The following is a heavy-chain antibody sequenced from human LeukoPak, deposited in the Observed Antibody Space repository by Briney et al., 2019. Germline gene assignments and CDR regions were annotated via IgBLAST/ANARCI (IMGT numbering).Heavy chain of an antibody. V-gene: IGHV3-7*01. J-gene: IGHJ4*02. D-gene: IGHD6-13*01. Sequence: GGSLRLSCAASGFTFSSYWMSWVRQAPGKGLEWMASINQDGSEKYYVDSVKGRFTISRDNAKNSLYLQMNSLRAEDMAVYYCARGVFSFDYWGQGTLVTVSS. CDR1: GFTFSSYW. CDR3: ARGVFSFDY. CDR2: INQDGSEK.